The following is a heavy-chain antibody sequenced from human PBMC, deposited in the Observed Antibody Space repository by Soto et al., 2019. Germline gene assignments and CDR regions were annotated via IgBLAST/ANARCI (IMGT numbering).Heavy chain of an antibody. CDR1: GFTVSSYY. J-gene: IGHJ6*04. V-gene: IGHV3-53*04. Sequence: EVQVVESGGGLVQPGGSLRLSCAASGFTVSSYYMSWVRQAPGKGLEWASVLYTGGSTYYADSVNGRFTISRHNSENTLYLQMNSLRVEDTAVYYCARGDLTDVWGKGTTVTVSS. CDR3: ARGDLTDV. CDR2: LYTGGST.